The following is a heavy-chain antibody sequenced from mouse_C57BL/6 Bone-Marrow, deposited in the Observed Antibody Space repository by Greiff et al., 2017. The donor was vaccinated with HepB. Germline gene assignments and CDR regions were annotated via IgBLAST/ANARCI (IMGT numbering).Heavy chain of an antibody. V-gene: IGHV1-42*01. CDR2: INPSTGGT. J-gene: IGHJ1*03. CDR3: AREDSNYVWYFDV. CDR1: GYSFTGYY. Sequence: VQLQQSGPELVKPGASVKISCKASGYSFTGYYMNWVKQSPEKSLEWIGEINPSTGGTTYNQKFKAKATLTVDKSSSTAYMQLKSLTSEDSAVYYCAREDSNYVWYFDVWGTGTTVTVSS. D-gene: IGHD2-5*01.